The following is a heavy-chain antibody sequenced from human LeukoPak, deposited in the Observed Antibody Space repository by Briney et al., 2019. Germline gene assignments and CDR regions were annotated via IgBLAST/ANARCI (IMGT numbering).Heavy chain of an antibody. CDR1: GFSLSTSGVG. Sequence: SGPTLVEPTQTLTLTCTFSGFSLSTSGVGVGWIRQPPGKALEWLALIYWNDDNRYSPSLKSRLTITKDTSKNQVVLTMTNMDPVDTATYYCAHLDYYDSSGYYSNLHNWFDPWGQGTLVTVSS. D-gene: IGHD3-22*01. CDR2: IYWNDDN. V-gene: IGHV2-5*01. CDR3: AHLDYYDSSGYYSNLHNWFDP. J-gene: IGHJ5*02.